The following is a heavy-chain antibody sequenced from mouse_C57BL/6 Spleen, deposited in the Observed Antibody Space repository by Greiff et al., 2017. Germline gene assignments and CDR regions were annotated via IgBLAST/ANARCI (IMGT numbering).Heavy chain of an antibody. CDR2: IHPNSGST. V-gene: IGHV1-64*01. D-gene: IGHD2-10*01. CDR3: ARGGSYYSFDY. J-gene: IGHJ2*01. Sequence: VQLQQPGAELVKPGASVKLSCKASGYTFTSYWMHWVRQRPGQGLEWIGMIHPNSGSTNYNEKFKSKGTLTVDKSSSTAYMQLSSLTSEDSAVYYCARGGSYYSFDYWGQGTTRTVSS. CDR1: GYTFTSYW.